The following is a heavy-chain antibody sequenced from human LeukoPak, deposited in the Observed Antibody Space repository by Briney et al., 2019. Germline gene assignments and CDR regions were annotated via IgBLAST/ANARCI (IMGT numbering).Heavy chain of an antibody. CDR3: ARDRATGSSWYVRWFDP. Sequence: ASVKVSCKASGYTFTGHYMHWVRQAPGQGLGWMGWINPNSGGTNYAQKFQGRVTMTRDTSISTAYMELTRLTSDDTAVYYCARDRATGSSWYVRWFDPWGQGTLVTVSS. V-gene: IGHV1-2*02. D-gene: IGHD6-13*01. J-gene: IGHJ5*02. CDR2: INPNSGGT. CDR1: GYTFTGHY.